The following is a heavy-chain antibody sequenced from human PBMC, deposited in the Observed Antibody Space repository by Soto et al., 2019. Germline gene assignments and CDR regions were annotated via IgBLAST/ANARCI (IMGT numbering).Heavy chain of an antibody. CDR2: IYYSGST. D-gene: IGHD4-17*01. V-gene: IGHV4-59*08. CDR1: CGSIRSYY. Sequence: XETLSVTCTVSCGSIRSYYWSWIRQPPGKGLEWIGYIYYSGSTNYNPSLESRVTISVGTSKNQFSLKLSSVTAADTAVYYCARRYGDALDYWGQGTLVTV. J-gene: IGHJ4*02. CDR3: ARRYGDALDY.